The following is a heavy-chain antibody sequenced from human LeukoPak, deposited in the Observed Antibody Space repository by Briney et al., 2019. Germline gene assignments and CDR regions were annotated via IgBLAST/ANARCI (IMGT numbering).Heavy chain of an antibody. Sequence: SGGSLRLSCAASGFTFSSYEMNWVRQAPGKGLEWVSYIASGSGANRFYSESVKGRFTISRDNAKNSLYLHMNSLRAEDTGVYYCARIGTTTRGPAGLDVWGQGTTVTVSS. J-gene: IGHJ6*02. CDR3: ARIGTTTRGPAGLDV. CDR1: GFTFSSYE. D-gene: IGHD2/OR15-2a*01. CDR2: IASGSGANR. V-gene: IGHV3-48*03.